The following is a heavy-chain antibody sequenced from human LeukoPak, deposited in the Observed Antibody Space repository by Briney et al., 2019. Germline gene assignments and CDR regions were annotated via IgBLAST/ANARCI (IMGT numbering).Heavy chain of an antibody. D-gene: IGHD7-27*01. V-gene: IGHV3-11*04. CDR1: GFTFSDYY. Sequence: GGSLRLSCAASGFTFSDYYMSWIRQAPGKGLEWVSYISSSGSTIYYADSVKGRFTISRDNSKNTLYLQMNSLRVEDTAVYYCATTPLGNWGFDYWGQGTLVTVSS. CDR2: ISSSGSTI. CDR3: ATTPLGNWGFDY. J-gene: IGHJ4*02.